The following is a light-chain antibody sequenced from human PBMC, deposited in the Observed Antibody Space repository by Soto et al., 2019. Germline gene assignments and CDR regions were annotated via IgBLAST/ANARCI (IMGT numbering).Light chain of an antibody. Sequence: QSVLTQPPSASGSPGQSVTISCTGTSSDVGGYNYVSWYQQYPGRAPKLMIYEVTNRPSGVPDRFSGSTSGNTASLTVSGLQAEDEADYYCSSYAASNNFYFVFGGGTKLTVL. CDR1: SSDVGGYNY. CDR2: EVT. V-gene: IGLV2-8*01. CDR3: SSYAASNNFYFV. J-gene: IGLJ3*02.